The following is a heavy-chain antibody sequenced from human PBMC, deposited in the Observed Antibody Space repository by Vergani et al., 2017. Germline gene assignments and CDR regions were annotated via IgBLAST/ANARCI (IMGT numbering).Heavy chain of an antibody. D-gene: IGHD2-21*01. Sequence: EVQLVESGGGIVKPGGSLRPPGVASGFSFRNAGRNWVRRTPGKGREWVGRIKSTFDRGTTDYAAAVKGRFTISRAESKNTLFLQMNGLKTEDIGVYYCTTDPRYCGDGSCYWLRDHHYYGMDVWGQGTTVTVSS. CDR1: GFSFRNAG. J-gene: IGHJ6*02. CDR3: TTDPRYCGDGSCYWLRDHHYYGMDV. V-gene: IGHV3-15*07. CDR2: IKSTFDRGTT.